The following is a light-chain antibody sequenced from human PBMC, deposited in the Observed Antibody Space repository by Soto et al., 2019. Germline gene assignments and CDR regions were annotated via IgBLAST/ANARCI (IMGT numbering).Light chain of an antibody. V-gene: IGKV3-15*01. J-gene: IGKJ1*01. CDR3: QQRSNWPKT. Sequence: EIVMTQSPATLSVSPGERPTLSCRASQSISSYLAWYQQKPGQAPRLLIYGASTRATGIPDRFSGSGSGTEFTLTISSLQSEDFAVYYCQQRSNWPKTFGQGTKVDIK. CDR1: QSISSY. CDR2: GAS.